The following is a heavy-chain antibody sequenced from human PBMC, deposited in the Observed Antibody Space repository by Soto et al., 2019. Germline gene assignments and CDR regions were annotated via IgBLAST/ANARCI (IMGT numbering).Heavy chain of an antibody. CDR1: GFIFSSYW. CDR2: MNEYGSER. Sequence: EVQLVESGGGLVQPGGSLRLSCSASGFIFSSYWMSWLRQAPGKGLEWVASMNEYGSERYYVDSVKGRFTNSRDNAKNSLYLQMNSLGAEDPAVYYCARATGADKEDYWGQGTLVTVSS. CDR3: ARATGADKEDY. D-gene: IGHD3-10*01. J-gene: IGHJ4*02. V-gene: IGHV3-7*04.